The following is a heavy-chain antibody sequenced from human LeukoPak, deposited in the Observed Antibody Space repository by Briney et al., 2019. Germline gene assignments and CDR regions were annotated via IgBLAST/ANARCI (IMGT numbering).Heavy chain of an antibody. J-gene: IGHJ4*02. Sequence: GGSLRLSCVASGFTFSSYSMNWVRQAPGKGLEWVSSISSSSSYIYYADSVKGRFTISRDDAKNSLYLQMNSLRAEDTAVYYCARVLAAAGTSDYWGQGTLVTVSS. CDR1: GFTFSSYS. CDR2: ISSSSSYI. V-gene: IGHV3-21*01. CDR3: ARVLAAAGTSDY. D-gene: IGHD6-13*01.